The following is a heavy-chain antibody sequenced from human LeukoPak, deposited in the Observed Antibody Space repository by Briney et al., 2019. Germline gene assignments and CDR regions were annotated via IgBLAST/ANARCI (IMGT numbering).Heavy chain of an antibody. CDR1: GFPVSSNY. V-gene: IGHV3-66*02. D-gene: IGHD6-6*01. CDR2: IYSGGST. CDR3: ARVSSSSYYYYGMDV. Sequence: GGSLRLSCAASGFPVSSNYMTWVRQAPAKGLEWVSVIYSGGSTYYADSVKGRFTISRDNSKSTLYLQMSSLRAEDTAVYYCARVSSSSYYYYGMDVWGQGTTVTVSS. J-gene: IGHJ6*02.